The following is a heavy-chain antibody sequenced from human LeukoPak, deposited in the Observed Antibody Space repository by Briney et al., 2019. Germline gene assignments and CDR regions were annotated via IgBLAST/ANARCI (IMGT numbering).Heavy chain of an antibody. CDR1: GFTFSSYW. CDR3: ARGILTGYFNFDY. V-gene: IGHV3-7*01. Sequence: PGGSLRLSCAASGFTFSSYWMSWVRQAPGKGLEWAANIKQDGSEKYYVDSVKGRFTISRDNAKNSLYLQMNSLRAEDTAVYYCARGILTGYFNFDYWGQGTLVTVSS. D-gene: IGHD3-9*01. CDR2: IKQDGSEK. J-gene: IGHJ4*02.